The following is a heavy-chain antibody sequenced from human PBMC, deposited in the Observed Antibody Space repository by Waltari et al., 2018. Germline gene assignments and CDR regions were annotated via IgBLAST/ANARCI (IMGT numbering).Heavy chain of an antibody. CDR3: ARDWWGTVSGLDY. CDR2: ISSSSSYI. Sequence: EVQLVESGGGLVKPGGSLRLSCAASGFTFRSYSMNWVRQAPGKGLEWVSSISSSSSYIYYADSVKGRFTISRDNAKNSLYLQMNSLRAEDTAVYYCARDWWGTVSGLDYWGQGTLVTVSS. CDR1: GFTFRSYS. D-gene: IGHD2-15*01. J-gene: IGHJ4*02. V-gene: IGHV3-21*01.